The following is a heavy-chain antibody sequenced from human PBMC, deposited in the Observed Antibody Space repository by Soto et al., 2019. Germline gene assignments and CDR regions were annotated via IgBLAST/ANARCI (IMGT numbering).Heavy chain of an antibody. CDR1: GYSFTSYW. CDR3: ARLTIFGVATDAFDI. D-gene: IGHD3-3*01. Sequence: PGQTLKISCKGSGYSFTSYWIGWVRQMPGKGLEWMGIIYPGDSGTRYSPSFQGQVTISADKSTSTAYLQWSSLKASDTAMYYCARLTIFGVATDAFDIWGQGTMVTVSS. V-gene: IGHV5-51*01. J-gene: IGHJ3*02. CDR2: IYPGDSGT.